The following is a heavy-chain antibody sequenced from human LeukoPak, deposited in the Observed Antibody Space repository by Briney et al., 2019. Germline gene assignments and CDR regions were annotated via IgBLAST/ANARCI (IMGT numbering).Heavy chain of an antibody. Sequence: ASVKVSCKASGGTFSSYAISWVRQAPGQGLEWMGRIIPIFGIANYAQKFQGRVTITPDKSTSTAYMELSSLRSEDTAVYYCARVNDYGDYHDYWGQGTLATVSS. J-gene: IGHJ4*02. V-gene: IGHV1-69*04. CDR3: ARVNDYGDYHDY. D-gene: IGHD4-17*01. CDR1: GGTFSSYA. CDR2: IIPIFGIA.